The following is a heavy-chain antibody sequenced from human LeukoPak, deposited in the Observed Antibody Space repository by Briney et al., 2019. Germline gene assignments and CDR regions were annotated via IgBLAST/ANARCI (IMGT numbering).Heavy chain of an antibody. CDR3: AKDWEYSSGWYYFDY. D-gene: IGHD6-19*01. Sequence: GGSLRLSCAASGFIFSNYAMHWVRQAPGKGLEYVSAISSNGGSTYYADSVKGRFTISRDNSKNTLYLQMNSLRAEDTAVYYCAKDWEYSSGWYYFDYWGQGTLVTVSS. CDR2: ISSNGGST. V-gene: IGHV3-64*02. J-gene: IGHJ4*02. CDR1: GFIFSNYA.